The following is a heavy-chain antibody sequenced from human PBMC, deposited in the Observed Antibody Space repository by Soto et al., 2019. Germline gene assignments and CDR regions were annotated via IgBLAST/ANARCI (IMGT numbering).Heavy chain of an antibody. D-gene: IGHD3-22*01. CDR1: GYTFTGYY. Sequence: GASVKVSCKASGYTFTGYYMHWVRQAPGQGLEWMGWINPTSGGTNNAKKFQGRVTMTRDTSISTAYMELSRLRSDDTAVYYCARGIVVVIPNTLNWFDPWGQGTLVTVSS. V-gene: IGHV1-2*02. J-gene: IGHJ5*02. CDR3: ARGIVVVIPNTLNWFDP. CDR2: INPTSGGT.